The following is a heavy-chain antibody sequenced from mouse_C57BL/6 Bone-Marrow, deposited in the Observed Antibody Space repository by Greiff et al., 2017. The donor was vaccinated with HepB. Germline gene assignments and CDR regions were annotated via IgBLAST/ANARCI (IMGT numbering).Heavy chain of an antibody. V-gene: IGHV5-16*01. D-gene: IGHD2-10*02. CDR1: GFTFSDYY. J-gene: IGHJ4*01. Sequence: EVHLVESEGGLVQPGSSMKLSCTASGFTFSDYYMAWVRQVPEKGLEWVANINYDGSSTYYLDSLKSRFIISRDNAKNILYLQMSSLKSEDTATYYCAREGYGKGYYAMDYWGQGTSVTVSS. CDR3: AREGYGKGYYAMDY. CDR2: INYDGSST.